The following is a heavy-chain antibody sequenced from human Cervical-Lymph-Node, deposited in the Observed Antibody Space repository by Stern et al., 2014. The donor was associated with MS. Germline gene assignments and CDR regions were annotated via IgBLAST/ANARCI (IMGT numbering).Heavy chain of an antibody. CDR2: IYSSGST. J-gene: IGHJ4*02. CDR1: GASFTDYY. CDR3: ARGGRMATMFY. D-gene: IGHD5-24*01. Sequence: QVQLQESGPGLVKPSETLSLTCTVAGASFTDYYWSWIRQSPGKGLEWIGYIYSSGSTNYNPSLKSRVIISLDTTNNQFSLKLSTVTAADTAVYYCARGGRMATMFYWGQGNLVTVSS. V-gene: IGHV4-59*01.